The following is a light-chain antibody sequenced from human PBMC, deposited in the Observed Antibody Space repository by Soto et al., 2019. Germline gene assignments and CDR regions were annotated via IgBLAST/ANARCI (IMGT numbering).Light chain of an antibody. CDR2: GNS. V-gene: IGLV1-40*01. Sequence: QSVLTQPPSVSGAPGQRVTISCTGSSSNIGAGYDVHWYQQLPGTAPKLLIYGNSNRPSGVPDRFSGSKSGTSASLAITGLQGEDGADYYCQSYDSSLSGVVFGGGTKVTVL. CDR3: QSYDSSLSGVV. J-gene: IGLJ2*01. CDR1: SSNIGAGYD.